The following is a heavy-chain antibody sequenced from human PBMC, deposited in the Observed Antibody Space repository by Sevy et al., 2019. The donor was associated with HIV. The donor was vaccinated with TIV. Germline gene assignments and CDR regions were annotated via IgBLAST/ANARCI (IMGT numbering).Heavy chain of an antibody. J-gene: IGHJ6*02. CDR3: AAIGSYYYYGMDV. V-gene: IGHV3-30*03. Sequence: GGSLRLSCAASGFTFSSYGMLWVRQAPGKGLEWVAVISYDGSNKYYADSVKGRFTISRDNSKNTLYLQMNSLRAQDTAVYYCAAIGSYYYYGMDVWGQGTTVTVSS. CDR2: ISYDGSNK. CDR1: GFTFSSYG.